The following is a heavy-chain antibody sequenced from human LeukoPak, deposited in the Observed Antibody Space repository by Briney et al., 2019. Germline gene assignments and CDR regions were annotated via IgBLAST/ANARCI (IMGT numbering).Heavy chain of an antibody. D-gene: IGHD4-17*01. Sequence: GGSLRLSCAASGFTFSRYAMTWVRQAPGEGLEWVSAISGSGGSTYYADSVKGRFTISRDNSKNTLYLQMNSLRAEDTAVYYCAKHLYGYYYYGMDVWGQGTTVTVSS. CDR2: ISGSGGST. CDR3: AKHLYGYYYYGMDV. CDR1: GFTFSRYA. J-gene: IGHJ6*02. V-gene: IGHV3-23*01.